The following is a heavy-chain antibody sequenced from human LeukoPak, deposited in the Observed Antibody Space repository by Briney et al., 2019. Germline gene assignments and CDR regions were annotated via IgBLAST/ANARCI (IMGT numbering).Heavy chain of an antibody. J-gene: IGHJ5*02. V-gene: IGHV4-59*01. CDR2: IYYSGNT. CDR3: ATQPAGPASWFDP. CDR1: SGSISTYY. Sequence: KPSQTLSLTCSVSSGSISTYYWSWIRQAPGKGREWIGFIYYSGNTNYNPSLKSRATILLDTSKNQFSLRLSSVTAGDTAVYYCATQPAGPASWFDPWGQGTLVTVSP. D-gene: IGHD6-13*01.